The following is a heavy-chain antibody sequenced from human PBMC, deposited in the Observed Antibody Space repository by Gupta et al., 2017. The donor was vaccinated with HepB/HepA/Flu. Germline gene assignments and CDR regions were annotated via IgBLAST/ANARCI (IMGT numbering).Heavy chain of an antibody. CDR3: ARVEYDSSGYWMTDGFDP. D-gene: IGHD3-22*01. CDR1: GGSFSGYY. J-gene: IGHJ5*02. CDR2: INHSGST. Sequence: QVQLQQWGAGLLKPSETLSLTCAVYGGSFSGYYWSWIRQPPGKGLEWIGEINHSGSTNYNPSLKSRVTISVDTSKNQFSLKLSSVTAADTAVYYCARVEYDSSGYWMTDGFDPWGQGTLVTVSS. V-gene: IGHV4-34*01.